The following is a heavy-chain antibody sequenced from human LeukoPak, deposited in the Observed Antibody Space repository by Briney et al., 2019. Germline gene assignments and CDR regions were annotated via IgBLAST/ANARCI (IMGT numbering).Heavy chain of an antibody. CDR2: ISSSSSTI. J-gene: IGHJ6*03. CDR1: GFTFSSYA. V-gene: IGHV3-48*04. Sequence: GGSLRLSCAASGFTFSSYAMSWVRQAPGKGLEWVSYISSSSSTIYYADSVKGRFTISRDNAKNSLYLQMNSLRAEDTAVYYCARRSVVVTAMYYYYYMDVWGKGTTVTVSS. D-gene: IGHD2-21*02. CDR3: ARRSVVVTAMYYYYYMDV.